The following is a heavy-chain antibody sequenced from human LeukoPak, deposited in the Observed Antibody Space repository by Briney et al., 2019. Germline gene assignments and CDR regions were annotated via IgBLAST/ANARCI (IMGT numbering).Heavy chain of an antibody. CDR1: GFTFSTYA. CDR3: AKFFGGLPQHGFGG. J-gene: IGHJ6*02. CDR2: ISASGAGT. D-gene: IGHD3-10*01. Sequence: PGGSLRLSCAASGFTFSTYAMSWVRQAPGKGLEWVSAISASGAGTYYADSVKGRFTISREHSTNTLYLQMSSLRAEDTAVYYLAKFFGGLPQHGFGGWGQGTTVTVSS. V-gene: IGHV3-23*01.